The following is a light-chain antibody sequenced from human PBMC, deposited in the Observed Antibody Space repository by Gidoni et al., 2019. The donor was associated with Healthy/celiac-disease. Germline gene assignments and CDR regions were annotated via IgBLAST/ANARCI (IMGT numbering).Light chain of an antibody. CDR1: QSVSSY. J-gene: IGKJ4*01. CDR3: QQRSNWPPLT. CDR2: DAS. V-gene: IGKV3-11*01. Sequence: EIVLTQSPATPPLSPGERATLSCRASQSVSSYLAWSQQKLGQAPRLLISDASNRATGVPARFSGSRSWTDVTLTISSREPEEYAVYYYQQRSNWPPLTFGGGTKVEIK.